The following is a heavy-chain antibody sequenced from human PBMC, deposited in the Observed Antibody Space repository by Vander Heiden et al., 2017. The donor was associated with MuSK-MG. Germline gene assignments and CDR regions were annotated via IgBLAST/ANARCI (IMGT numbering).Heavy chain of an antibody. Sequence: QVQLQESGPGLVKPSETLSLTCAVSGYSIRSGYYWGWIRQPPGKGLEWIGSIYHSGSTYYNPSLKSRVTISVDTSKNQFSLKLSSVTAADTAVYYCASGAPAYYYDSSGYLDAFDIWGQGTMVTVSS. CDR1: GYSIRSGYY. CDR3: ASGAPAYYYDSSGYLDAFDI. CDR2: IYHSGST. J-gene: IGHJ3*02. D-gene: IGHD3-22*01. V-gene: IGHV4-38-2*01.